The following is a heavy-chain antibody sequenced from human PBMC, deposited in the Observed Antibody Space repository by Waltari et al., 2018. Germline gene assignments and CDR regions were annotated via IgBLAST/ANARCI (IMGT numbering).Heavy chain of an antibody. D-gene: IGHD6-13*01. Sequence: EVQLVESGGGLVKPGGSLRLSCAASGFTFSNAWMSWVRQAPGKGLEWVGRIKSKTDGGTTDYAAPVKGRFTISRDDSKNTLYLQMNSLKTEDTAVYYCTTGLTLSTAIAAAASDYWGQGTLVTVSS. CDR1: GFTFSNAW. CDR3: TTGLTLSTAIAAAASDY. V-gene: IGHV3-15*01. CDR2: IKSKTDGGTT. J-gene: IGHJ4*02.